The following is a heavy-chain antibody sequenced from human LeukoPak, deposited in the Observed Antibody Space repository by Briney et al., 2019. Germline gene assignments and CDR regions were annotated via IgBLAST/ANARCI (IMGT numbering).Heavy chain of an antibody. Sequence: PGGSLRLSCEASGFTFIRYAMSWVRQAPGKGLEWVSTISGNGDSAYYADSVKGRFTISRDNSKNTLYLQMDSLRAEDTAVYYCASGRSFSPDYWGQGTLVTVSS. CDR2: ISGNGDSA. V-gene: IGHV3-23*01. CDR3: ASGRSFSPDY. D-gene: IGHD3-10*01. J-gene: IGHJ4*02. CDR1: GFTFIRYA.